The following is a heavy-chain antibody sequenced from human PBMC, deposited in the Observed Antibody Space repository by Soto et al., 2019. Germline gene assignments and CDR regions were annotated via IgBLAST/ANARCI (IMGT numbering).Heavy chain of an antibody. CDR2: IWYDGSNK. CDR3: ARAPRPYYYDSSGYLLYY. CDR1: GFTFSSYG. D-gene: IGHD3-22*01. V-gene: IGHV3-33*01. J-gene: IGHJ4*02. Sequence: QVQLVESGGGVVQPGRSLRLSCAASGFTFSSYGMHWVRQAPGKGLEWVAVIWYDGSNKYYADSVKGRFTISRDNSKNTLYLQLNSLRAEDTAVYYCARAPRPYYYDSSGYLLYYCGQGTLVTVSS.